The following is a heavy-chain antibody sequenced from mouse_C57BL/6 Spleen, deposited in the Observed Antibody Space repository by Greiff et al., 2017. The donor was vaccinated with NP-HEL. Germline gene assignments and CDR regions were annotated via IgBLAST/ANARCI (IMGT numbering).Heavy chain of an antibody. Sequence: EVHLVESGGDLVKPGGSLKLSCAASGFTFSSYGMSWVRQTPDKRLEWVATISSGGSYTYYPDSVKGRFTISRDNAKNTLYLQMSSLKSEDTAMYYCARQGWDEGFAYWGQGTLVTVSA. CDR2: ISSGGSYT. D-gene: IGHD4-1*01. J-gene: IGHJ3*01. CDR1: GFTFSSYG. CDR3: ARQGWDEGFAY. V-gene: IGHV5-6*01.